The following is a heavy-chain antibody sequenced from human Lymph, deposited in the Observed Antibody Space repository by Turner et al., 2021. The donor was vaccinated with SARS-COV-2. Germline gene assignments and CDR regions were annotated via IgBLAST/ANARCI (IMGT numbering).Heavy chain of an antibody. Sequence: ESGPGLVKPSQTLSLTCTVSGGSISSGGYYWSWIRQHPGKGLEWIGYIYYSGSTYHNPSLNSRVTISVDTSKNQFSLKLSSVTAADTAVYYCARVRPAAGFWYFDLWGRGTLVTVSS. J-gene: IGHJ2*01. CDR1: GGSISSGGYY. V-gene: IGHV4-31*03. CDR2: IYYSGST. CDR3: ARVRPAAGFWYFDL. D-gene: IGHD6-13*01.